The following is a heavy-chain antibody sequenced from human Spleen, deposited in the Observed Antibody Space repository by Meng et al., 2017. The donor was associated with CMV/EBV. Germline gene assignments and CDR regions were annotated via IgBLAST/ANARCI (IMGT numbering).Heavy chain of an antibody. Sequence: GESLKISCAASGFTFSSYGMHWVRQAPGKGLEWVAFIRYHGNDGYSADSVKGRFTISRDNSKNTLYLQMNSLRPEDTAVYYCAKDTYSGGWDTFDYWGQGTLVTVSS. CDR1: GFTFSSYG. V-gene: IGHV3-30*02. J-gene: IGHJ4*02. CDR3: AKDTYSGGWDTFDY. D-gene: IGHD6-19*01. CDR2: IRYHGNDG.